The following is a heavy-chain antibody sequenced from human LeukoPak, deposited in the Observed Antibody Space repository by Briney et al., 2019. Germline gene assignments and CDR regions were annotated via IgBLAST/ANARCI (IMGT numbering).Heavy chain of an antibody. CDR1: GFTFSSYS. CDR2: IGSSSTI. D-gene: IGHD6-19*01. V-gene: IGHV3-48*01. Sequence: PGGSLRLSCAASGFTFSSYSMNWVRQAPGKGLEWVSYIGSSSTIYYADSVKGRFTISRDNAKNSLHVQMSSLRAEDTAVYYCARDRSSGWPGTFDYWGQGTLVTVSS. CDR3: ARDRSSGWPGTFDY. J-gene: IGHJ4*02.